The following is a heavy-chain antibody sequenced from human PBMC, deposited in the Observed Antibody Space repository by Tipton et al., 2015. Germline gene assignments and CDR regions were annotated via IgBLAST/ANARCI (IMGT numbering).Heavy chain of an antibody. V-gene: IGHV4-31*03. Sequence: TLSLTCTVSGGSISSGDYSWSWIRQHPGKGLEWIGYIYYSGSTYYNPSLKSRVTISVDTSKNQFSLKLSSVTAADTAVYYCARDHYDSSGYYLHGAFDIWGQGKMVTVSS. D-gene: IGHD3-22*01. CDR1: GGSISSGDYS. J-gene: IGHJ3*02. CDR2: IYYSGST. CDR3: ARDHYDSSGYYLHGAFDI.